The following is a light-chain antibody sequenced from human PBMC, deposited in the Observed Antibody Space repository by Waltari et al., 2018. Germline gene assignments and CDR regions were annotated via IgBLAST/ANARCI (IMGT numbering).Light chain of an antibody. CDR1: SLRTYY. CDR3: NSRDISGDVI. CDR2: GKN. J-gene: IGLJ2*01. Sequence: SYELTQDPTMSVALGQTVRITCQGDSLRTYYGSWCRQKPGQAPILVIYGKNNRPSEIPDLFYACSSGNTASLTITGAQAEDEAVYYCNSRDISGDVIFGGGTKLNVL. V-gene: IGLV3-19*01.